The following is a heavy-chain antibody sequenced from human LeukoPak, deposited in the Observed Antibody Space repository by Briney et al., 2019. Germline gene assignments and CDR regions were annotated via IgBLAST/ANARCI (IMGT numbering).Heavy chain of an antibody. CDR3: ARVSLGYCSSASCYSVGRYHYYMDV. V-gene: IGHV3-7*01. CDR1: GFTFSTYW. CDR2: IKEDGSEK. Sequence: TGGSLRLSCAASGFTFSTYWMTWVRQAPGEGLEWVANIKEDGSEKYYVDSVKGRFTISRDNAKNSLYLQMNSLRAEDTAVHYCARVSLGYCSSASCYSVGRYHYYMDVWGKGTTVTVSS. D-gene: IGHD2-2*02. J-gene: IGHJ6*03.